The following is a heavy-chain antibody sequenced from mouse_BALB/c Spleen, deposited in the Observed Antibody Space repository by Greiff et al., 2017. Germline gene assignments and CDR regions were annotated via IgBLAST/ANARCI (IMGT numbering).Heavy chain of an antibody. CDR3: ARTTVVAYYAMDY. V-gene: IGHV1-7*01. CDR2: INPSTGYT. J-gene: IGHJ4*01. D-gene: IGHD1-1*01. Sequence: QVHVKQSGAELAKPGASVKMSCKASGYTFTSYWMHWVKQRPGQGLEWIGYINPSTGYTEYNQKFKDKATLTADKSSSTAYMQLSSLTSEDSAVYYCARTTVVAYYAMDYWGQGTSVTVSS. CDR1: GYTFTSYW.